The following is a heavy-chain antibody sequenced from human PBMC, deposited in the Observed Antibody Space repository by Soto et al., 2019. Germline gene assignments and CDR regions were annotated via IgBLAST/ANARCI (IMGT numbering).Heavy chain of an antibody. Sequence: GASVKVSCKASGGTFSSYAISWVRQAPGQGLEWMGGIIPIFGTANYAQKFQGRVTITADESTSTAYMELSSLRSEDTAVYYCARYCSGGSCCFYYYSMDVWGQGTTVTVSS. CDR1: GGTFSSYA. CDR3: ARYCSGGSCCFYYYSMDV. V-gene: IGHV1-69*13. J-gene: IGHJ6*02. CDR2: IIPIFGTA. D-gene: IGHD2-15*01.